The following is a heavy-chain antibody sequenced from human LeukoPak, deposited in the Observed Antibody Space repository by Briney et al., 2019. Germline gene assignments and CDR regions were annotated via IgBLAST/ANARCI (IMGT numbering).Heavy chain of an antibody. D-gene: IGHD1-7*01. J-gene: IGHJ5*02. Sequence: SETLSLTCTVSGGSISSYYWSWTRQPPGKGLEWIGYIYYSGSTNYNPSLKSRVTISVDTPKNQFSLKLSSVTAADTAVYYCATSLRYNWNYGWFDPWGQGTLVTVSS. V-gene: IGHV4-59*08. CDR1: GGSISSYY. CDR3: ATSLRYNWNYGWFDP. CDR2: IYYSGST.